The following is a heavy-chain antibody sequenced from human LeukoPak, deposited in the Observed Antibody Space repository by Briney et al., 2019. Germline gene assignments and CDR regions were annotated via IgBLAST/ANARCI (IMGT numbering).Heavy chain of an antibody. Sequence: GGSLRLSCAASGFTLNSYAMHWVRQAPGKGLEWVAVISYDGNKKYYADSVKGRFTISRDTSKNKVFVQMNSLSAEDTAVYYCARDDGYYDSSGSLDYWGQGTLVTVSS. J-gene: IGHJ4*02. CDR1: GFTLNSYA. V-gene: IGHV3-30-3*01. CDR2: ISYDGNKK. CDR3: ARDDGYYDSSGSLDY. D-gene: IGHD3-22*01.